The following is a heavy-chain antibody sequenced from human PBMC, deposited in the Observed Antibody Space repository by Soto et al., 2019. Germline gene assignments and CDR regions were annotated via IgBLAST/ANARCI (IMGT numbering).Heavy chain of an antibody. CDR1: GYTFTSYD. CDR3: ARRADFWSGYYGYY. V-gene: IGHV1-8*01. CDR2: MNPNSGNT. D-gene: IGHD3-3*01. J-gene: IGHJ4*02. Sequence: QVQLVQSGAEVKKPGASVKVSCKASGYTFTSYDINWVRQATGQGLEWMGWMNPNSGNTGYAQKFQGRGTMTRNTSIITAYMELSSLISEDTAVYYCARRADFWSGYYGYYWGQGTLVTVSS.